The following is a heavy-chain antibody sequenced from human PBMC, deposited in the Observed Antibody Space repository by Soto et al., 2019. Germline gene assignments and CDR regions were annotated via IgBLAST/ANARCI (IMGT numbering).Heavy chain of an antibody. Sequence: VGSLRLSCAASGFTFSSYDMHWVRQATGKGLEWVSAIGTAGDTYYPGSVKGRFTISRENAKNSLYLQMNSLRAGDTAVYYCARGRSSGWEYYFDYWGQGTLVTVSS. J-gene: IGHJ4*02. D-gene: IGHD6-19*01. CDR2: IGTAGDT. CDR1: GFTFSSYD. V-gene: IGHV3-13*01. CDR3: ARGRSSGWEYYFDY.